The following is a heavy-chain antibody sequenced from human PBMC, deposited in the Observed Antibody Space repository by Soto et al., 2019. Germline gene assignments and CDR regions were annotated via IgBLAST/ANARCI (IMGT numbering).Heavy chain of an antibody. CDR1: GGSFSGYY. V-gene: IGHV4-34*01. CDR2: INHSGST. D-gene: IGHD2-2*01. J-gene: IGHJ5*02. CDR3: ATLGGYCSSTSCDWFDP. Sequence: SETLSLTCAVYGGSFSGYYWSWIRQPPGKGLEWIGEINHSGSTNYNPSLKSRVTISVDTSKNQFSLKLSSVTAADTAVYYCATLGGYCSSTSCDWFDPWGQGTLVTVSS.